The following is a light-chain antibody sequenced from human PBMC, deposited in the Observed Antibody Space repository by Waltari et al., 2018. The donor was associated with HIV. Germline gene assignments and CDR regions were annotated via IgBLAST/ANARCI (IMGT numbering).Light chain of an antibody. CDR3: CSYAGSRTDVL. J-gene: IGLJ2*01. V-gene: IGLV2-23*02. Sequence: QSALTQPASVSGSPGQSITISCTGTSSDVGSYNLVSWYQQHPGKAPKLMIYEVNKRPSGVSNRFSGSKSGNTASLTISGLQAEDEADYYCCSYAGSRTDVLFGGGTKLTAL. CDR2: EVN. CDR1: SSDVGSYNL.